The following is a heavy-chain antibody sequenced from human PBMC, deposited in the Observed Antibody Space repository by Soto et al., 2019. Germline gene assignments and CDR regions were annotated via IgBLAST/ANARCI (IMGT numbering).Heavy chain of an antibody. J-gene: IGHJ6*02. Sequence: GESLKISCKGSGYSFTSYWIGWVRQMPGKGLEWMGIIYPGDSDTRYSPSFQGQVTISADKSISTAYLQWSSLKASDTAMYYCARWGVTVSYYYGMDVWGQGTTVTVSS. CDR1: GYSFTSYW. CDR2: IYPGDSDT. D-gene: IGHD1-20*01. CDR3: ARWGVTVSYYYGMDV. V-gene: IGHV5-51*01.